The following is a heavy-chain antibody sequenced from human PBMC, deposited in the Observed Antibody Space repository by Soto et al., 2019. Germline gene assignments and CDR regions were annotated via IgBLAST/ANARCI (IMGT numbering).Heavy chain of an antibody. Sequence: GGSLRLSCVTSGFMFSSAWMNWVRQAPGKGLEWVARIKSKGDGETRDYAAPVKGRFTITKDTSKNQVVLTMTSMDPVDTATYYCAHIPSSGYSYNWGQGTLVTVSS. J-gene: IGHJ4*02. CDR2: IKSKGDGETR. CDR3: AHIPSSGYSYN. V-gene: IGHV3-15*01. CDR1: GFMFSSAW. D-gene: IGHD5-18*01.